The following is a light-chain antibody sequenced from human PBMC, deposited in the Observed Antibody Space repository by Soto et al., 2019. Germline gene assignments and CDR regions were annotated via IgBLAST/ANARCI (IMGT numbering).Light chain of an antibody. CDR2: DVS. J-gene: IGLJ1*01. CDR3: SSYTSSSTYV. V-gene: IGLV2-14*01. CDR1: SSDVGGYNY. Sequence: QSGLTQPPSVSGSPGRSITISCTGTSSDVGGYNYVSWYQQHPGKAPKLMIYDVSNRPSGVSNRFSGSKSGNTASLTISGLQAEDEADYYCSSYTSSSTYVFGTGTKFTV.